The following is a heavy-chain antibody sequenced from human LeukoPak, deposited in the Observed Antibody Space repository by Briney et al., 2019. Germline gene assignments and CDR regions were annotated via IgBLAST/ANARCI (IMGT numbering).Heavy chain of an antibody. Sequence: GGSLRLSCAASGFTFSDYYMSWIRQAPGKGLEWVSYISSSGSTIYYADSVKGRFTISRDNAKNSLYLQMNSLRAADTAVYYCARGRYSYGSNWFDPWGQGTLVTVSS. CDR3: ARGRYSYGSNWFDP. CDR1: GFTFSDYY. CDR2: ISSSGSTI. V-gene: IGHV3-11*01. J-gene: IGHJ5*02. D-gene: IGHD5-18*01.